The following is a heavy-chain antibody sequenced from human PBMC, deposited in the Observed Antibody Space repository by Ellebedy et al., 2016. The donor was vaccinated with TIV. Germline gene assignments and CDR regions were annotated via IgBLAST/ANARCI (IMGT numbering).Heavy chain of an antibody. CDR3: TTDREGAVPGLT. CDR2: IKSKTDGGTV. J-gene: IGHJ5*02. CDR1: GFSFSNAW. V-gene: IGHV3-15*01. Sequence: GESLKISCAASGFSFSNAWMSWVRQAPGKGLEWVGRIKSKTDGGTVDYAAPMKGRFTISRDDSKTTLYLQMNSLKTEDTGVYYCTTDREGAVPGLTWGQGTLVTVSS. D-gene: IGHD4/OR15-4a*01.